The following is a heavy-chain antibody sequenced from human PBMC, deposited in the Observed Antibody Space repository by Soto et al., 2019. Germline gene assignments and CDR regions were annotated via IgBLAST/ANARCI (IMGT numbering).Heavy chain of an antibody. V-gene: IGHV1-18*01. CDR2: ISAYNGNT. CDR1: GYTFTSYG. Sequence: ASVKVSCKASGYTFTSYGISWVRQAPGQGLEWMGWISAYNGNTNYAQKLQGRVTMTTDTSTSTAYMELRSLRSDDTAVYYCARDRAKKYYDILTGYYNYYYYGMDVSGQGTTVTVSS. CDR3: ARDRAKKYYDILTGYYNYYYYGMDV. J-gene: IGHJ6*02. D-gene: IGHD3-9*01.